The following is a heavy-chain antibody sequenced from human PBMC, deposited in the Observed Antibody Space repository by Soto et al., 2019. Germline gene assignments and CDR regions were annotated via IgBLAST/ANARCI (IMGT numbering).Heavy chain of an antibody. V-gene: IGHV5-51*01. Sequence: GESLKISCKGSGYSFASYWIGWVRQMPGKGLEWMGIINPIDSETRYSPSFRGQVTFSVDKSTNTAYLQWSSLRASDTAIYYCAKMNNSTTDWLDPWGQGNMVTV. CDR1: GYSFASYW. J-gene: IGHJ5*02. CDR2: INPIDSET. D-gene: IGHD1-1*01. CDR3: AKMNNSTTDWLDP.